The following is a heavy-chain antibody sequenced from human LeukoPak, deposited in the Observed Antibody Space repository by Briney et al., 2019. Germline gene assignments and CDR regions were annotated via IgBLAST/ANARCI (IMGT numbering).Heavy chain of an antibody. CDR3: AGDGPPRNIVLMVYASPYYYYMDV. CDR1: GFTLTNYG. Sequence: GGSLRLACSTSGFTLTNYGMNWIRQAPGKGLEWVSSIKKNGTVVYNADSVKGRFTISRDNAKNSLYLQMNSLRAEDTAVYYCAGDGPPRNIVLMVYASPYYYYMDVWGKGTTVTVSS. V-gene: IGHV3-21*01. J-gene: IGHJ6*03. CDR2: IKKNGTVV. D-gene: IGHD2-8*01.